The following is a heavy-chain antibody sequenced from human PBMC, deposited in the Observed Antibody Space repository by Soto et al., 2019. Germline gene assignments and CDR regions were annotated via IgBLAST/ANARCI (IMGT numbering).Heavy chain of an antibody. Sequence: QVQLQESGPGLVKPSETLSLTCTVSGGSISSDYWSWIRQPPGKGLEWIGYIYYSGSTNYNPSLKSLVTISVDTSKNQFSLKLSSVTAADTAVYYCARGGVTRYYYYGMDVWGQGTTVTVSS. V-gene: IGHV4-59*01. CDR1: GGSISSDY. D-gene: IGHD4-4*01. CDR3: ARGGVTRYYYYGMDV. CDR2: IYYSGST. J-gene: IGHJ6*02.